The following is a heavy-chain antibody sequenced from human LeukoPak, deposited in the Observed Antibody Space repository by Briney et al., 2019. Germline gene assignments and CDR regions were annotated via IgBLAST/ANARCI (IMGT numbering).Heavy chain of an antibody. D-gene: IGHD1-7*01. CDR2: ISGSGGST. J-gene: IGHJ4*02. CDR1: GFTFSNYA. Sequence: GGSLRLSCAACGFTFSNYAMNWVRQAPGKGLEWVSTISGSGGSTYYADSVKGRFTISRDNSKNTLYLQMNSLRAEDTAVYYCAKGRRAPLVGTITKSSIDYWGQGTLVTVSS. V-gene: IGHV3-23*01. CDR3: AKGRRAPLVGTITKSSIDY.